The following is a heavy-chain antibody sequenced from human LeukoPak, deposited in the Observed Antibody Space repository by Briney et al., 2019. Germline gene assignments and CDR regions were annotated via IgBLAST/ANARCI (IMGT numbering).Heavy chain of an antibody. CDR3: ARGWDSSGDFDY. J-gene: IGHJ4*02. V-gene: IGHV4-31*03. D-gene: IGHD1-26*01. CDR2: IFYSGST. CDR1: GGSLSSGGYY. Sequence: PSETLSLTCTVSGGSLSSGGYYWSWIRQHPGKGLEWIGYIFYSGSTYSNPSLKSRVTISVDTSKNQFSLKLSSVTAADTAVYYCARGWDSSGDFDYWGQGTLVTVSS.